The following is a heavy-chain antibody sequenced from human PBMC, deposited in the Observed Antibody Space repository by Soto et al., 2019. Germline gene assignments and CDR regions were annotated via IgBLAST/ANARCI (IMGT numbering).Heavy chain of an antibody. CDR2: IDAGNGNT. Sequence: GASVKVSCKTSGYIFTNYAMHWVRQAPGQRPEWMGWIDAGNGNTKYSRKLQGRVAITRDTSASTAYMELNSLRSEDTAVYYCARDRNTDSSGYFDYWGQGTLVTVSS. J-gene: IGHJ4*02. CDR3: ARDRNTDSSGYFDY. CDR1: GYIFTNYA. D-gene: IGHD3-22*01. V-gene: IGHV1-3*01.